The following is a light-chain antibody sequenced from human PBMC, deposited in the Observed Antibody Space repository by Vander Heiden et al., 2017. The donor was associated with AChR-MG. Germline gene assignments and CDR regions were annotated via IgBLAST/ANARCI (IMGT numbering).Light chain of an antibody. CDR2: AAS. CDR3: QQMDDTPWT. Sequence: DTQLTQSPSSLSASVGDRVTITCRASQSINTYLNWYQHKRDKAPKLLIYAASMVQDGVPSRFSDRGSGTDFTLTITGRQPEDFATYFCQQMDDTPWTFGQGTKLEVK. J-gene: IGKJ1*01. V-gene: IGKV1-39*01. CDR1: QSINTY.